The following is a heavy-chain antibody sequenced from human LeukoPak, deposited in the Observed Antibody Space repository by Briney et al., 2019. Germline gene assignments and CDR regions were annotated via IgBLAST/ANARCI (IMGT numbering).Heavy chain of an antibody. J-gene: IGHJ4*02. CDR3: AKDGTPGEY. CDR2: ISGSGGST. V-gene: IGHV3-23*01. Sequence: GGSLRLSCAASGFPFSSYAMTWVRQAPNMGLEWVSAISGSGGSTYYADSVKGRFTISRDNSKNTLYLQISGLRADDTAVYYCAKDGTPGEYWGQGTRVTVSS. D-gene: IGHD2-15*01. CDR1: GFPFSSYA.